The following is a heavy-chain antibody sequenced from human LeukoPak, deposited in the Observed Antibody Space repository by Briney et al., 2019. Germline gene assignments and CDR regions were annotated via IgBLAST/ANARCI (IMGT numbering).Heavy chain of an antibody. CDR2: IRSKANGYAT. J-gene: IGHJ4*02. CDR3: TRQFDSSGYYPDY. V-gene: IGHV3-73*01. Sequence: PGGSLKLSCAASGITFSGSAMHWVRQASGKGLEWVGRIRSKANGYATAYAASLKGRFSISRDDSLNTVYLQMNSLKTEDTAVYYCTRQFDSSGYYPDYWGQGTLVTVSS. D-gene: IGHD3-22*01. CDR1: GITFSGSA.